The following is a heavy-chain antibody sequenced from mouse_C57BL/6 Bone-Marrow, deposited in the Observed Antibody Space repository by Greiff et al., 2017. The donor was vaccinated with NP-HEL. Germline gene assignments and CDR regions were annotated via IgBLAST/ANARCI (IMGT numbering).Heavy chain of an antibody. Sequence: QVQLQQSGAELARPGASVKLSCKASGYTFTSYGISWVKQRTGQGLEWIGEIYPRSGNTYYNEKFKGKATLTADKSSSTAYMELRSLTSEDSAVYFCARCWVFAYWGQETLVTVSA. CDR2: IYPRSGNT. CDR1: GYTFTSYG. CDR3: ARCWVFAY. D-gene: IGHD4-1*01. V-gene: IGHV1-81*01. J-gene: IGHJ3*01.